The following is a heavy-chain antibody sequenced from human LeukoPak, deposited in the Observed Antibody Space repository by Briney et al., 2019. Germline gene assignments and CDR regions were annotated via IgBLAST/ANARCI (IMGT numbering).Heavy chain of an antibody. D-gene: IGHD4-17*01. CDR2: INHSGST. CDR3: ARWETVTSSDY. Sequence: SETLSPTCAVYGGSFSAYYCHWFRQPPGKGLEWIGEINHSGSTKYNPFFKSRVTISLDTSNNQFSLKLSSVTAADTAVYYCARWETVTSSDYWGQGTLVTVSS. CDR1: GGSFSAYY. V-gene: IGHV4-34*01. J-gene: IGHJ4*02.